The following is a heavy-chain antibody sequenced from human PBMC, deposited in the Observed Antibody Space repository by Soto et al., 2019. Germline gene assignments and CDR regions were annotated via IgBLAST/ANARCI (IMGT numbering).Heavy chain of an antibody. Sequence: SETLSLTCAVYGESFSGYYWSWIRQPPGKGLEWIGEINHSGSTNYNPSLKSRVTISVDTSKNQFSLKLSSVTAADTAVYYCARERAYCSSTSCYPYYYYYYMDVWGKGTTVTVSS. CDR1: GESFSGYY. J-gene: IGHJ6*03. CDR2: INHSGST. V-gene: IGHV4-34*01. D-gene: IGHD2-2*01. CDR3: ARERAYCSSTSCYPYYYYYYMDV.